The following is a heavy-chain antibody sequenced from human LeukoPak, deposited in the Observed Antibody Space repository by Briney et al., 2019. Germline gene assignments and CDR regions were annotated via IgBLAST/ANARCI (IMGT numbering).Heavy chain of an antibody. D-gene: IGHD2-15*01. J-gene: IGHJ4*02. CDR1: GFTFSDYY. CDR3: ARGVVVVAATPPYFDY. V-gene: IGHV3-11*01. Sequence: GGSLRLSCAASGFTFSDYYMSWIRQAPGKGLEWVSYISSSGSTIYYADSVKGRFTISRDNAKNSLYLQMNSLRAKDTAVYYCARGVVVVAATPPYFDYWGQGTLVTVSS. CDR2: ISSSGSTI.